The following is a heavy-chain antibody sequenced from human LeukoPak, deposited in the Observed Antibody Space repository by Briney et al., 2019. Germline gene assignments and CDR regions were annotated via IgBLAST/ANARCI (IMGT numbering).Heavy chain of an antibody. CDR3: ARERIDDYSNYVNWFDP. D-gene: IGHD4-4*01. CDR1: GYTFTGYY. J-gene: IGHJ5*02. V-gene: IGHV1-2*02. Sequence: GASVKVSCKASGYTFTGYYMHWVRQAPGQGLEWMGWINPNSGGTNYAQKFQGRVTMTRDTSISTAYMELSRLRSDDTAVYYCARERIDDYSNYVNWFDPWGQGTLVTVSS. CDR2: INPNSGGT.